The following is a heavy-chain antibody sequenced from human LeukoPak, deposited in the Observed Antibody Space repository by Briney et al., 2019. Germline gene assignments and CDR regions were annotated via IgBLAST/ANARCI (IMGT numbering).Heavy chain of an antibody. CDR3: ARGMRVVGATNFDY. CDR2: INHSGST. D-gene: IGHD1-26*01. J-gene: IGHJ4*02. V-gene: IGHV4-34*01. CDR1: GGPFSGYY. Sequence: SETLSLTCAVYGGPFSGYYWSWIRQPPGKGLEWIGEINHSGSTNYNPSLKSRVTISVDTSKNQFSLKLSSVTAADTAVYYCARGMRVVGATNFDYWGQGTLVTVSS.